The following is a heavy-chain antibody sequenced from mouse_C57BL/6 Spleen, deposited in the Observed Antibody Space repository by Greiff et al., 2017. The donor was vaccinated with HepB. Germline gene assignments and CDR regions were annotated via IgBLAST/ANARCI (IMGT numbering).Heavy chain of an antibody. CDR1: GFTFSDYG. CDR2: ISSGSSTI. V-gene: IGHV5-17*01. CDR3: ARRSFYWYFDV. J-gene: IGHJ1*03. Sequence: EVKLVESGGGLVKPGGSLKLSCAASGFTFSDYGMHWVRQAPEKGLEWVAYISSGSSTIYYADTVKGRVTISRDNAKNTLFLQMTSLRSEDTAMYYCARRSFYWYFDVWGTGTTVTVSS.